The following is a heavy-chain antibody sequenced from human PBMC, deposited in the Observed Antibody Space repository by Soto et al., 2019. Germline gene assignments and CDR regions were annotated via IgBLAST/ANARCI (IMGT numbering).Heavy chain of an antibody. J-gene: IGHJ6*02. CDR1: GFTFSTYE. CDR3: PRVNSSTSAGMDA. V-gene: IGHV3-13*05. CDR2: VGTAGDP. D-gene: IGHD3-22*01. Sequence: EVHLVESGGGFVQPGGSLRLSCAASGFTFSTYEMHWVRQAPGGGLEWVSGVGTAGDPYYSASVRGRFTISRENAKNSLFLQMHSLRAGDTAVYYCPRVNSSTSAGMDAWGQGTTVTVSS.